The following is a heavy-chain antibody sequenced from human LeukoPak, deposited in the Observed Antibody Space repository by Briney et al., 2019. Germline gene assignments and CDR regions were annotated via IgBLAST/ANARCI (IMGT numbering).Heavy chain of an antibody. Sequence: GGSLRLSCAAPGFMFHDYAIHWVRQAPGKGLEWVSLISGDGGSTFYADSVKGRFTISRDNSKNSLYLQVNSLRSDDTALYYCARESESSGWYDYWGQGTLVTVSS. CDR2: ISGDGGST. CDR1: GFMFHDYA. D-gene: IGHD6-19*01. V-gene: IGHV3-43*02. CDR3: ARESESSGWYDY. J-gene: IGHJ4*02.